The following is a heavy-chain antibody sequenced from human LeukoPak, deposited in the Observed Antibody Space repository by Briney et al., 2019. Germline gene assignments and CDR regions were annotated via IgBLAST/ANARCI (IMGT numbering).Heavy chain of an antibody. D-gene: IGHD3-3*01. J-gene: IGHJ6*03. CDR1: GYTFTSYA. CDR2: INTNTGNP. CDR3: ARDALAYYDFWSGYYFYYYMDV. Sequence: ASVRVSCKASGYTFTSYAMNWVRQAPGQGLEWMGWINTNTGNPTYAQGFTGRFVFSLDTSVSTAYLQISSLKAEDTAVYYCARDALAYYDFWSGYYFYYYMDVWGKGTTVTVSS. V-gene: IGHV7-4-1*02.